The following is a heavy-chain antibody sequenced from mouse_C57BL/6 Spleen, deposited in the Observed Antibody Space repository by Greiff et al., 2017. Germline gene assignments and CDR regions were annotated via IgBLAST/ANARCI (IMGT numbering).Heavy chain of an antibody. V-gene: IGHV7-3*01. Sequence: EVLLVESGGGLVQPGGSLSLSCAASGFTFTDYYMSWVRQTPGKALEWLGFIRNKANGSTTEYSASVKGRFTISRDTSQSILYLQMTARRAEDSASYYCARYRYYDSIVYWYFDVWGTGTTVTVSS. CDR3: ARYRYYDSIVYWYFDV. CDR1: GFTFTDYY. D-gene: IGHD1-1*01. CDR2: IRNKANGSTT. J-gene: IGHJ1*03.